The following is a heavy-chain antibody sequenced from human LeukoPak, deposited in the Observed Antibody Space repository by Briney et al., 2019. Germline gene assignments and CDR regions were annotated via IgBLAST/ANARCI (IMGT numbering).Heavy chain of an antibody. J-gene: IGHJ3*02. CDR3: ASQSGTMVRGSDAFDI. D-gene: IGHD3-10*01. CDR1: GGSISSSSYY. V-gene: IGHV4-39*07. CDR2: IYYSGST. Sequence: PSETLSLTCTVSGGSISSSSYYWGWIRQPPGKGLEWIGSIYYSGSTYYNPSLKSRVTISVDTSKNQFSLKLSSVTAADTAVYYCASQSGTMVRGSDAFDIWGQGTMVTVSS.